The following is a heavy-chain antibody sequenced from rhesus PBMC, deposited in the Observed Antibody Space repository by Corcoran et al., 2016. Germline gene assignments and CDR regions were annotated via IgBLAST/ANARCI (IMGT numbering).Heavy chain of an antibody. J-gene: IGHJ4*01. CDR3: ARGLYSGSYYPLDY. Sequence: QVQLVQSGAEVKTPGPLVKLSCKASGYPFTSYSINWVSQAPGQLLEWMGWSNPSNGNTGYAQKFQGRVTMTRDTSTSTAYMELNSLRSEDTAVYYCARGLYSGSYYPLDYWGQGVLVTVSS. CDR2: SNPSNGNT. D-gene: IGHD3-16*01. V-gene: IGHV1-200*01. CDR1: GYPFTSYS.